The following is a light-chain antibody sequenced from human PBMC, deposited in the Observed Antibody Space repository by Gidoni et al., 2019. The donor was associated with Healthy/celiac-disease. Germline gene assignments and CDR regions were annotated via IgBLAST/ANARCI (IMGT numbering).Light chain of an antibody. CDR1: QSLLHSNGYNY. CDR2: LGS. CDR3: MQALQTPFT. V-gene: IGKV2-28*01. Sequence: IVMTQSPLSLPVTPGEPASISCRSSQSLLHSNGYNYLDWYLQKPGQSPQLLIYLGSNRDSGVPDRFSGSGSGTDFTLKISRVEAEDVGVYYCMQALQTPFTFGPGTKVEIK. J-gene: IGKJ3*01.